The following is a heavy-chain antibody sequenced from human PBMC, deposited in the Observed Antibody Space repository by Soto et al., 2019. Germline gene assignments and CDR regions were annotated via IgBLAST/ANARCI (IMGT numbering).Heavy chain of an antibody. CDR1: GFTFSSYG. Sequence: GGSLRLSCAGSGFTFSSYGMHGVRQAPGKGLEWVAVIWYDGSNKYYADSVKGRFTISRDNSKNTLYLQMNSLRAEDTAVYYCAREVYSYVLVSSYSMDFCCQGTSLT. V-gene: IGHV3-33*01. J-gene: IGHJ6*02. CDR3: AREVYSYVLVSSYSMDF. D-gene: IGHD5-18*01. CDR2: IWYDGSNK.